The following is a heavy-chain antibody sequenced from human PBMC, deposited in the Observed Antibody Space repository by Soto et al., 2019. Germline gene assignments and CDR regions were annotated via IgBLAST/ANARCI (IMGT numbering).Heavy chain of an antibody. CDR3: AKDLGDIVGTLGFDY. CDR2: ISYDGSNK. Sequence: GGSLRLSCAASGFTFSSYGMHWVRQAPGKGLEWVAVISYDGSNKYYADSVKGRFTISRDNSKNTLYLQMNSLRAEDTAVYYCAKDLGDIVGTLGFDYWGQGTLVTVSS. D-gene: IGHD1-26*01. CDR1: GFTFSSYG. J-gene: IGHJ4*02. V-gene: IGHV3-30*18.